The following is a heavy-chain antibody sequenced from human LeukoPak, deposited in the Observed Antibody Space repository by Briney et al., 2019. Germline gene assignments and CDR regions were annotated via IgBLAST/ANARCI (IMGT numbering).Heavy chain of an antibody. CDR1: GGSISSGGYY. Sequence: PSETLSLTCTVSGGSISSGGYYWSWLRQHPGKGLEWIGYIYYSGSTYYNPSLKSRVTISVDPSKNQFSLKLSSVTAADTAVYYCARLEYSSSSNYFDYWGQGTLVTVSS. CDR3: ARLEYSSSSNYFDY. D-gene: IGHD6-6*01. V-gene: IGHV4-31*03. J-gene: IGHJ4*02. CDR2: IYYSGST.